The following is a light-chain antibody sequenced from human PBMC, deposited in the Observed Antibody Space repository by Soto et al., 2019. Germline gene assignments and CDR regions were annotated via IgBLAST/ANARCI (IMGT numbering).Light chain of an antibody. CDR2: DAS. V-gene: IGKV3-11*01. Sequence: EIVLTQSPVTLSLSPGERATLSCRASQSVSKYLAWYQQKPGQAPRLLIYDASNRATDIPARFSGSGSGTDFTLTISSLEPEDLAVYYCQQRSNWPLTFGGGTKVEIK. CDR1: QSVSKY. J-gene: IGKJ4*02. CDR3: QQRSNWPLT.